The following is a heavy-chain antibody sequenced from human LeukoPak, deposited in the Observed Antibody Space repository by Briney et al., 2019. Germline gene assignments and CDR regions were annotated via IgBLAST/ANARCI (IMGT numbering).Heavy chain of an antibody. CDR3: ARDLRMVVGARFDY. CDR2: INPTGSRT. J-gene: IGHJ4*02. Sequence: ASVKVSCKASGYTFINNWMHWVRQAPGQGLEWVGLINPTGSRTLYAQKFQGRVTMTRDMSTSTDYMELSSLRSEDTAVYYCARDLRMVVGARFDYWGQGTLVTVSS. CDR1: GYTFINNW. V-gene: IGHV1-46*01. D-gene: IGHD1-26*01.